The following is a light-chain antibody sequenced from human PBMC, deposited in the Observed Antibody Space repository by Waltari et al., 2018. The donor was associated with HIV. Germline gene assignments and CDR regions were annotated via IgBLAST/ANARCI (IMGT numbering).Light chain of an antibody. Sequence: EIVMTQSPATLSASPGERATLSCRASQSVSSNLAWYQQKLDQAPRLIIYGSSTRATGVPARFSGSESGTEFTLTISSLQSEDFAVYYCQQYNNWPRTFGQGTKVEIK. CDR1: QSVSSN. V-gene: IGKV3-15*01. CDR2: GSS. CDR3: QQYNNWPRT. J-gene: IGKJ1*01.